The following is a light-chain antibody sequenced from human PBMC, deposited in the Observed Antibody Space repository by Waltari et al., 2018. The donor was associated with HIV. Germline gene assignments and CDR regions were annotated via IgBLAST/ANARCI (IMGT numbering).Light chain of an antibody. CDR2: DAS. CDR3: QQNDNVPLT. Sequence: DIQMNQSPPSLSASVGDSVTITCQASHDIGNFVNWYQQKPGNDPKILIFDASNLEKGVPSRFSGRGSGSSFTLTIAGLQPEDFATYYCQQNDNVPLTFGPGTKVDIK. CDR1: HDIGNF. J-gene: IGKJ3*01. V-gene: IGKV1-33*01.